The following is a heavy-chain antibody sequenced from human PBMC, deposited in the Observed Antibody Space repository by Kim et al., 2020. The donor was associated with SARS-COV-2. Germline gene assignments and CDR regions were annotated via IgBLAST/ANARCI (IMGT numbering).Heavy chain of an antibody. Sequence: GGSLRLSCTPSGFIFTTYWMTWVRQAPGKGLEWVANIKQDGSEQYYAESVKGRFIISRDNAKSSHSLQMNNLRVEDTAVYFCVRSRGQLALDFWGQGTLVAVSS. CDR2: IKQDGSEQ. CDR3: VRSRGQLALDF. J-gene: IGHJ4*02. CDR1: GFIFTTYW. D-gene: IGHD3-10*01. V-gene: IGHV3-7*01.